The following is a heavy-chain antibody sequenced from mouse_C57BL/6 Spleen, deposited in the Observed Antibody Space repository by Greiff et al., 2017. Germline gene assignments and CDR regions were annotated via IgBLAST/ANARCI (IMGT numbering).Heavy chain of an antibody. J-gene: IGHJ2*01. Sequence: VQLQQSGAELVRPGASVTLSCKASGYTFTDYEMHWVKQTPVHGLEWIGAIDPETGGTAYNQKFKGKAILTADKSSSTAYMELRSLTSEDSAVYYCTRPGGYDGVYYFDYWGQGTTLTVSS. CDR2: IDPETGGT. CDR3: TRPGGYDGVYYFDY. D-gene: IGHD2-2*01. V-gene: IGHV1-15*01. CDR1: GYTFTDYE.